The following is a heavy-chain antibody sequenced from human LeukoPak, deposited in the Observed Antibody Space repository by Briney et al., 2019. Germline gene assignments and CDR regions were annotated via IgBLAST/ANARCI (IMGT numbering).Heavy chain of an antibody. CDR3: ARDDPSGSYYPDY. CDR1: GYTFTSYF. D-gene: IGHD1-26*01. CDR2: INPSDGST. J-gene: IGHJ4*02. Sequence: ASVKVSCKASGYTFTSYFVHWVRQAPGQGLEWMGIINPSDGSTSYAPKFQGRVTMTRDTSTSTVYMELSSLRSEDTAVYYCARDDPSGSYYPDYWGRATLVTVSS. V-gene: IGHV1-46*01.